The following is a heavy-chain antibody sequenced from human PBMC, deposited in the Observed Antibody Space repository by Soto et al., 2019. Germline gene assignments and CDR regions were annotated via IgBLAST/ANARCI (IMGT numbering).Heavy chain of an antibody. V-gene: IGHV4-59*08. CDR2: IYYSGGT. Sequence: ETLSLTGTVSGGSISSYYWGWIRQPPGKGLEWIGYIYYSGGTNYNPSLKSRVTISVATSKNQFSLKLSSVTAADTAVYYCARRYGDYFDFWGQGTLVTVSS. D-gene: IGHD4-17*01. CDR3: ARRYGDYFDF. J-gene: IGHJ4*02. CDR1: GGSISSYY.